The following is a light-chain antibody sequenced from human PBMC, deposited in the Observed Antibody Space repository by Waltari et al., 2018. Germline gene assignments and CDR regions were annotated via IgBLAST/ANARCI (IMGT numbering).Light chain of an antibody. J-gene: IGKJ4*01. CDR3: QQYNSYPLT. V-gene: IGKV1-5*03. Sequence: DIQMTQSPSTLSASVGYRVTIPCRASQSISNWLAWYQQKPGKAPNLLIYKASSLESGVPSRFSGSGSGTEFTLTISSLQPDDFATYYCQQYNSYPLTFGGGTKVEIK. CDR1: QSISNW. CDR2: KAS.